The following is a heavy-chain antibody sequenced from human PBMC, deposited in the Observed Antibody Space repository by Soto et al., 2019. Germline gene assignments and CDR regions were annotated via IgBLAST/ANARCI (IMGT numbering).Heavy chain of an antibody. V-gene: IGHV4-30-2*01. D-gene: IGHD3-10*01. J-gene: IGHJ5*02. CDR3: ARENYYYGSGSYQGWFDP. CDR1: GGSISSGGYS. CDR2: IYHSGST. Sequence: QLQLQESGSGLVKPSQTMSLTCAVSGGSISSGGYSWSWIRQPPGKGLEWIGYIYHSGSTYYNPSLKSRVTISVDRSKNQFSLKLSSVTAADTAVYYCARENYYYGSGSYQGWFDPWGQGTLVTVSS.